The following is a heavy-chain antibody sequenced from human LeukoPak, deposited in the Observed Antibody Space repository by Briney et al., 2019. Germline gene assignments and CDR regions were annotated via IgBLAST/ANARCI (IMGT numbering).Heavy chain of an antibody. Sequence: SGTLSLTCAVSGGSISSSNWWSWVRQPPGQGLEWIGEINHSGSTNYNPSLKSRVTISVDTSKNQFSLKLSSVTAADTAVYYCARGLRRHCSGGSCYRTNDAFDIWGQGTMVTVSS. J-gene: IGHJ3*02. V-gene: IGHV4-4*02. D-gene: IGHD2-15*01. CDR1: GGSISSSNW. CDR3: ARGLRRHCSGGSCYRTNDAFDI. CDR2: INHSGST.